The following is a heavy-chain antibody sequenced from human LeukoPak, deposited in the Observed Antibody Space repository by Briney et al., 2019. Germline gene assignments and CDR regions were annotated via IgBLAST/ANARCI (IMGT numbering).Heavy chain of an antibody. J-gene: IGHJ4*02. CDR3: ARQNRIPQFDY. V-gene: IGHV4-34*01. CDR2: INHSGST. D-gene: IGHD2/OR15-2a*01. CDR1: GGSFSGYY. Sequence: PSETLSLTCAVYGGSFSGYYWSWIRQPPGKGLEWIGEINHSGSTNYNPSLKSRVTISVDTSKNQFSLKLSSVTAADTAVYYCARQNRIPQFDYWGQGTLVTVSS.